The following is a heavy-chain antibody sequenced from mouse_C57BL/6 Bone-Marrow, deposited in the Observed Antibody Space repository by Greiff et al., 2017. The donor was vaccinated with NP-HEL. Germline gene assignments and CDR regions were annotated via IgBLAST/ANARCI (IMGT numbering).Heavy chain of an antibody. Sequence: VQLQQSGAELVRPGTSVKVSCKASGYAFTNYLIEWVKQRPGQGLEWIGVINPGSGGTNYNEKFKGKATLTADKSSSTAYMQLSSLTSEDSAVYFCARCGYYYFDYWGQGTTLTVSS. J-gene: IGHJ2*01. V-gene: IGHV1-54*01. D-gene: IGHD2-3*01. CDR2: INPGSGGT. CDR3: ARCGYYYFDY. CDR1: GYAFTNYL.